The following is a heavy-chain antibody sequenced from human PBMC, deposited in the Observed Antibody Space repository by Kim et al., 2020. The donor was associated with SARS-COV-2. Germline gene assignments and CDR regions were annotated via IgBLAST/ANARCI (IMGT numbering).Heavy chain of an antibody. V-gene: IGHV3-48*02. J-gene: IGHJ4*02. CDR3: AREGGSGGYYFDF. D-gene: IGHD2-15*01. Sequence: YADSIKGRLTTSRDNAKNSLYLQMNNLRDEGTAVYYCAREGGSGGYYFDFWGQGALVTVSS.